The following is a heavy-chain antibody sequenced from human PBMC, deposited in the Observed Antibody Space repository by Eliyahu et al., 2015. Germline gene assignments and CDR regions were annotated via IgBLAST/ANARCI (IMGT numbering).Heavy chain of an antibody. CDR1: GFTXXXXA. V-gene: IGHV3-73*02. J-gene: IGHJ4*02. CDR3: TRLRPGYSSGWYSYYFDY. D-gene: IGHD6-19*01. CDR2: IRSKANSYAT. Sequence: EVQLVESGGGLVQPGGFLXLSCAASGFTXXXXAXHWVRQASGKGLEWVGRIRSKANSYATAYAASVKGRFTISRDDSKNTAYLQMNSLKTEDTAVYYCTRLRPGYSSGWYSYYFDYWGQGTLVTVSS.